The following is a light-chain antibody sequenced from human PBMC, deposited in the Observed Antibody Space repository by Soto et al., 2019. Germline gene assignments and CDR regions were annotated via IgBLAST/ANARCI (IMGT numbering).Light chain of an antibody. CDR1: QTIGTY. V-gene: IGKV1-39*01. J-gene: IGKJ1*01. CDR3: QQYYTYSWT. CDR2: DAS. Sequence: IEVTQSPSSLAASLGDRVTITCRASQTIGTYVNWYRQKSGAAPELLIYDASTLQSGVPSRFSGSGSGTEFTLTISSLQPDDFATYYCQQYYTYSWTFGQGTKVDI.